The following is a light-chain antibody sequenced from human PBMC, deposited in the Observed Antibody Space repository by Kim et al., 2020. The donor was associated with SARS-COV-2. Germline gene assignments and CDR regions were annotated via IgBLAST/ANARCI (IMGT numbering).Light chain of an antibody. CDR3: QAWDSSLVV. Sequence: SYELTQPPSVSVSLGQTASITCSGDNLGDKYACWYQQKPGQSPVLVIYQDSKRPSGIPERFSGSNSGNTATLTISGTQAMDEADYYCQAWDSSLVVFGGGTQLTVL. CDR2: QDS. J-gene: IGLJ2*01. V-gene: IGLV3-1*01. CDR1: NLGDKY.